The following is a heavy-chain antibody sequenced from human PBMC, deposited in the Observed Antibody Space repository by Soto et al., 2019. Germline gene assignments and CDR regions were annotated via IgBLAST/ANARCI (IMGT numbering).Heavy chain of an antibody. Sequence: QIQLVQSGAEVKKPGASVKVSCKASGYTFSSYHITWVRQAPGQGLEWMGWISAYDGNTNYAQNLQGRVTMTTDPATSTAYMELRSLRSDDTAVYYCARDLPPVDYWGQGTLVTVSS. J-gene: IGHJ4*02. CDR2: ISAYDGNT. CDR1: GYTFSSYH. CDR3: ARDLPPVDY. V-gene: IGHV1-18*01.